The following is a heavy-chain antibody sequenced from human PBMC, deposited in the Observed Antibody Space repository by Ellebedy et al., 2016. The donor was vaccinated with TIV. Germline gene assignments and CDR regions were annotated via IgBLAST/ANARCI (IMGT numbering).Heavy chain of an antibody. CDR3: ARDSSGYYYTVGAFDI. V-gene: IGHV3-33*01. J-gene: IGHJ3*02. CDR2: VCHDGSKQ. Sequence: GESLKISCAGSGFTFSDYGMYWVRQAPGKGLEWVALVCHDGSKQFYTDSVRGRFTISRDDSKNTMSLQMNSPSAEDTAVYYWARDSSGYYYTVGAFDIWGQGTMVTVSS. CDR1: GFTFSDYG. D-gene: IGHD3-22*01.